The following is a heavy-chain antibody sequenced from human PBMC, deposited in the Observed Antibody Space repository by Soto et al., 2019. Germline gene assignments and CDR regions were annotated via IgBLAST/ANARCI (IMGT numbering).Heavy chain of an antibody. D-gene: IGHD2-2*01. Sequence: QVQLVQSGAEVKKPGASVKVSCEASGYTFTTHDINWVRQATGQGLEWMGWMNPRSGNTGEAQKFQGRLTMTSNTSTATAYMELSGLTSEDTAVYYCARGPRYCSSPSCTAWDYWGQGTLVTVSS. CDR2: MNPRSGNT. J-gene: IGHJ4*02. V-gene: IGHV1-8*01. CDR3: ARGPRYCSSPSCTAWDY. CDR1: GYTFTTHD.